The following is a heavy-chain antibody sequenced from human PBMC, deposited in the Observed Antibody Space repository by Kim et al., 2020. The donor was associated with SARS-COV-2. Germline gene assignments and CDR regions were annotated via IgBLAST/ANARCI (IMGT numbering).Heavy chain of an antibody. J-gene: IGHJ6*02. CDR3: ARAYPHKYWDGVRGVIYYGMDV. CDR2: INPNSGGT. CDR1: GYTFTGYY. Sequence: ASVKVSCKASGYTFTGYYMHWVRQAPGQGLEWMGWINPNSGGTNYAQKFQGWVTMTRDTSISTAYMELSRLRSDDTAVYYCARAYPHKYWDGVRGVIYYGMDVWGQGTTVTVSS. V-gene: IGHV1-2*04. D-gene: IGHD3-10*01.